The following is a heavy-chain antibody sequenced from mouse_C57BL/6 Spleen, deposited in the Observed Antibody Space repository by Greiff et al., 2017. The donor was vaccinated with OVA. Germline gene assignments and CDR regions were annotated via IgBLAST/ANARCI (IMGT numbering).Heavy chain of an antibody. D-gene: IGHD2-1*01. CDR2: IHPNSGST. V-gene: IGHV1-64*01. CDR3: ARDGNYEGRDY. J-gene: IGHJ2*01. CDR1: GYTFTSYW. Sequence: QVQLQQSGAELVKPGASVKLSCKASGYTFTSYWMHWVKQRPGQGLEWIGMIHPNSGSTNYNEKFKSKATLTVDKSSSTAYMQLSSLTSEDSAVYYCARDGNYEGRDYWGQGTTLTVSS.